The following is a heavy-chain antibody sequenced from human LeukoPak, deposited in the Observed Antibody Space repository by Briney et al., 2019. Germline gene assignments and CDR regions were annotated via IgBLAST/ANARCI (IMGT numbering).Heavy chain of an antibody. CDR3: HVRLGELSLIT. Sequence: GGSLRLSCAASGFTFRNYEMSWVRQAPGKGLEWVSYISPSGDTIYYGDSVKGRFTISRDNAKNSLYLQMNSLRAEDTAVYYCHVRLGELSLITWGQGTLVTVSS. J-gene: IGHJ4*02. CDR1: GFTFRNYE. CDR2: ISPSGDTI. V-gene: IGHV3-48*03. D-gene: IGHD3-16*02.